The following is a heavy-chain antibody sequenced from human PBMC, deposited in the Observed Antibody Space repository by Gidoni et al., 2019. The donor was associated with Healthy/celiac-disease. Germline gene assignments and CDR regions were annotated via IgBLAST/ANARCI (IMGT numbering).Heavy chain of an antibody. Sequence: QLQLQESGPGLVKPSETLSLTCTVSGGSISSSSYYWGWIRQPPGKGLEWIGSIYYSGSTYYNPSLKSRVTISVDTSKNQFSLKLSSVTAADTAVYYCARHAHYYDSSGYYNWFDPWGQGTLVTVSS. CDR3: ARHAHYYDSSGYYNWFDP. CDR2: IYYSGST. V-gene: IGHV4-39*01. J-gene: IGHJ5*02. CDR1: GGSISSSSYY. D-gene: IGHD3-22*01.